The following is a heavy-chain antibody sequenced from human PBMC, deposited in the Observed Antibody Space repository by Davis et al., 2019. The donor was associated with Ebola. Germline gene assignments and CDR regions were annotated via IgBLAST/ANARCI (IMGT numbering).Heavy chain of an antibody. CDR2: IYPSGST. CDR1: GGSISSSNW. CDR3: ATHVYDFWSGYPFYYYYGMDV. V-gene: IGHV4-4*02. J-gene: IGHJ6*02. D-gene: IGHD3-3*01. Sequence: SETLSLTCAVSGGSISSSNWWSWVRQPPGTGLEWFGEIYPSGSTNYNPSLKSRVTISVDKSKNQFSLKLSSVTAADTAVYYCATHVYDFWSGYPFYYYYGMDVWGQGTTVTVSS.